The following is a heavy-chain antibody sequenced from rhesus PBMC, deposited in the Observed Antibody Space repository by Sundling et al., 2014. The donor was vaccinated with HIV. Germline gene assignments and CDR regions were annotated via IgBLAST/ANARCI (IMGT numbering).Heavy chain of an antibody. Sequence: QVQLQESGPGLVKPSETLSLTCAVSGGSISTDYYYWNWIRQSPGKGVEWIGHITYSGSTRYNPSLKSRVTISRDTSKNQFSLRVRSLTAADTAVYYCAIQYKYGLDSWGQGVVVTVSS. CDR1: GGSISTDYYY. V-gene: IGHV4-122*02. CDR3: AIQYKYGLDS. CDR2: ITYSGST. D-gene: IGHD3-3*01. J-gene: IGHJ6*01.